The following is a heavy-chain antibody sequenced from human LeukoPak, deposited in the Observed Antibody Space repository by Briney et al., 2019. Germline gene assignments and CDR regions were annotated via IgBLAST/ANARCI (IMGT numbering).Heavy chain of an antibody. CDR2: IYYSGST. CDR3: ARIDRAVAGTIDY. V-gene: IGHV4-59*08. J-gene: IGHJ4*02. Sequence: KPSETLSLTCTVSGGSISSYFWSWIRQPPGKGLEWIGYIYYSGSTNYNPPLKSRVTMSVDTSKNQFSLKLSSVTAADTAVYYCARIDRAVAGTIDYWGQGTLVTVSS. D-gene: IGHD6-19*01. CDR1: GGSISSYF.